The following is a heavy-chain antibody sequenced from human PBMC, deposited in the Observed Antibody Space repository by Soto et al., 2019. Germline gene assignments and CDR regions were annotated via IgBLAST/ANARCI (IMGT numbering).Heavy chain of an antibody. V-gene: IGHV5-10-1*01. CDR2: IDPSDSYT. CDR1: GYSFTSYW. CDR3: ARQGPYSSSSDYYYYGMDV. D-gene: IGHD6-6*01. Sequence: GESLKISCXGSGYSFTSYWISWVRQMPGKGLEWMGRIDPSDSYTNYSPSFQGHVTISADKSISTAYLQWSSLKASDTAMYYCARQGPYSSSSDYYYYGMDVWGQGTTVTVSS. J-gene: IGHJ6*02.